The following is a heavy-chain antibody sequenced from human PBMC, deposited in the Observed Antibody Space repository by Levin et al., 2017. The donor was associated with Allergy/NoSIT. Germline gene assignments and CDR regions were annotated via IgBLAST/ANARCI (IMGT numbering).Heavy chain of an antibody. J-gene: IGHJ5*02. V-gene: IGHV4-59*01. CDR2: IYYSGST. CDR1: GGSISSSY. CDR3: ARDYPVGGSGWYQRGGWFDP. Sequence: SQTLSLTCTVSGGSISSSYWSWIRQPPGKGLEWIGYIYYSGSTNYNPSLKSRVTISVDTSKNQFSLKLSSVTAADTAVYYCARDYPVGGSGWYQRGGWFDPWGQGTLVTVSS. D-gene: IGHD6-19*01.